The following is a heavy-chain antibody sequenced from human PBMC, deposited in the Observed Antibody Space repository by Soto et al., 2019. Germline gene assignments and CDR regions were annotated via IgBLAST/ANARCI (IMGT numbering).Heavy chain of an antibody. V-gene: IGHV1-24*01. Sequence: ASVKVSCKVSGYTLTELSMHWVRQAPGKGLEWMGGFDPEDGETIYAQKFQGRVTMTEDTSTDTAYMELSSLRSEDTAGYYCATLSIQKKRVYYFDYWGQGTLVTVSS. J-gene: IGHJ4*02. CDR3: ATLSIQKKRVYYFDY. CDR2: FDPEDGET. CDR1: GYTLTELS.